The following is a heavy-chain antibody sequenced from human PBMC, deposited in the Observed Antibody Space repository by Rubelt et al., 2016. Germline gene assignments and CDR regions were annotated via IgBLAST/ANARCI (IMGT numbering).Heavy chain of an antibody. V-gene: IGHV4-59*12. Sequence: VQLVESGGTFIQPGGSLRLSCTASGFPFRTYSMNWVRQAPGKGLEWIGFIFSSGRTTYNPSLGSRVSISLDTAKNDFSLHLGSVTAADTAVYYCARDQGRENGGPIEIWGHGTMVTISS. CDR3: ARDQGRENGGPIEI. CDR2: IFSSGRT. CDR1: GFPFRTYS. D-gene: IGHD5-24*01. J-gene: IGHJ3*02.